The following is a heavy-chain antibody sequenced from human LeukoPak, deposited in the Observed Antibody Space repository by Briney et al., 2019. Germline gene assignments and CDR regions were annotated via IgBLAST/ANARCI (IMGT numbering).Heavy chain of an antibody. D-gene: IGHD3-10*02. Sequence: PGGSLRLSCAASGFTFNNYEMNWVRQAPGKGLEWVSFISGSGRTIYYADSVKGRFTISRDNAKNSLYLQMNSLRAEDTAVYYCAELGITMIGGVWGKGTTVTISS. CDR1: GFTFNNYE. CDR2: ISGSGRTI. CDR3: AELGITMIGGV. J-gene: IGHJ6*04. V-gene: IGHV3-48*03.